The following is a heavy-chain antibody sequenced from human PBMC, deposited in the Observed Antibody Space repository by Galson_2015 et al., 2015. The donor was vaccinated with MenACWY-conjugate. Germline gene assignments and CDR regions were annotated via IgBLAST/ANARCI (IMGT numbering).Heavy chain of an antibody. CDR3: AREYNK. CDR2: IYSSGST. D-gene: IGHD1-14*01. CDR1: GGSVSSGSY. Sequence: CTVSGGSVSSGSYWTWIRQPPGKGLEWIGLIYSSGSTKYNPSLKSRVTISLDMPKNQVSLKLSSVTAADTAVYYCAREYNKWGQGTLVTVSS. J-gene: IGHJ4*02. V-gene: IGHV4-61*01.